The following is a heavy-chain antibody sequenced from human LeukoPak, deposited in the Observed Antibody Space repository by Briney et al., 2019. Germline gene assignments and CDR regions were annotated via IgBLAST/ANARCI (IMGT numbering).Heavy chain of an antibody. V-gene: IGHV3-23*01. CDR2: VSGRGGST. D-gene: IGHD3-22*01. J-gene: IGHJ4*02. CDR1: GFTFSNYA. Sequence: GGSLRLSCAASGFTFSNYAMSWVRQAPGKGLEWVSAVSGRGGSTYYADSVQGRFTISRDNSKNTLYLQMNSLRAEDTAVYYCARDFTVPLNFDYYDSSGYNPSDYWGQGTLVTVSS. CDR3: ARDFTVPLNFDYYDSSGYNPSDY.